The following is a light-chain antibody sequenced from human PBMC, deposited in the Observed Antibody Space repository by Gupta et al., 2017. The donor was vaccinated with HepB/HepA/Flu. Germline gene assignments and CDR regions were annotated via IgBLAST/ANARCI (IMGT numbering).Light chain of an antibody. J-gene: IGKJ3*01. CDR3: QQTYSTPFP. CDR1: QRISRY. V-gene: IGKV1-39*01. CDR2: DAS. Sequence: DRQMTHPASSLSASVGDRATITWRASQRISRYLHWYQQKPGKAPKLLIYDASSMQSGVPSRFSGSGSGTDFTLTISRLQPEDFATYYCQQTYSTPFPFGHGTNVDIK.